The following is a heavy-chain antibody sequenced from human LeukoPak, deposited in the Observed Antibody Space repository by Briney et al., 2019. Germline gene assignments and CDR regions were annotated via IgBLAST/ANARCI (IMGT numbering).Heavy chain of an antibody. J-gene: IGHJ4*02. V-gene: IGHV4-38-2*02. CDR3: ARVGTDYGGNSYFDY. Sequence: SETLSLTCTVSGYSISSGYYWGWIRQPPGKGLEWIGSIYDSGSTYYNPSLKSRVTISVDTSKNQFSLKLSSVTAADTAVYYCARVGTDYGGNSYFDYWGQGTLVTVSS. D-gene: IGHD4-23*01. CDR2: IYDSGST. CDR1: GYSISSGYY.